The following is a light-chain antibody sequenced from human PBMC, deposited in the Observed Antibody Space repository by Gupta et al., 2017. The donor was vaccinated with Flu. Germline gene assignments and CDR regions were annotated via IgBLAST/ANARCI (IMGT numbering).Light chain of an antibody. CDR2: DVS. J-gene: IGLJ3*02. Sequence: QSALTQPRSASGSPGQSVTIPCTGTSSDVGGYKYVSWYQQHPGKAPKLMIYDVSKRPSGVPDRFSGSKSGNTASLTISGLQAEDEADYYCCSYAGSYTWVFGGGTKLTVL. CDR1: SSDVGGYKY. CDR3: CSYAGSYTWV. V-gene: IGLV2-11*01.